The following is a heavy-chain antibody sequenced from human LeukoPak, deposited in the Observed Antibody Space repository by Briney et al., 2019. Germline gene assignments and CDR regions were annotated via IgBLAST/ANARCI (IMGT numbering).Heavy chain of an antibody. J-gene: IGHJ6*03. CDR3: ARDGTPNYSSGWVYMDV. Sequence: GGSLRLSCAASGFTFSSYEMNWVRQAPGKGLEWVSYIGSSDSTTHYADSVKGRFTISRDNAKNSLYLQMNSLRVEDTAVYYCARDGTPNYSSGWVYMDVWGEGTTATISS. CDR2: IGSSDSTT. D-gene: IGHD6-25*01. CDR1: GFTFSSYE. V-gene: IGHV3-48*03.